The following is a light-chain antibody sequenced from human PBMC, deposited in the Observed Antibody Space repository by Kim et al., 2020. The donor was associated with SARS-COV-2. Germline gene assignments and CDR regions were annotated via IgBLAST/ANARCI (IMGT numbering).Light chain of an antibody. CDR1: SSDVGGYNY. CDR2: DVS. J-gene: IGLJ2*01. V-gene: IGLV2-14*03. CDR3: SSYTSSSTLVV. Sequence: QSITISCTGPSSDVGGYNYVPWYQQHPGKAPKLMIYDVSNRPSGVSNRFSGSKSGNTASLTISGLQAEDEADYYCSSYTSSSTLVVFGGGTQLTVL.